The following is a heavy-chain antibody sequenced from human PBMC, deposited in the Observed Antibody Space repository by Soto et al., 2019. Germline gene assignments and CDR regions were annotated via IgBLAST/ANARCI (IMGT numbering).Heavy chain of an antibody. V-gene: IGHV4-59*01. CDR1: GGSISSYY. CDR2: IYYSGST. CDR3: ARSSSAIFGVVIIQAIDYGMDV. J-gene: IGHJ6*02. Sequence: PSGTLSLTCTVSGGSISSYYWSWIRQPPGKGLEWIGYIYYSGSTNYNPSLKSRVTISVDTSKNQFSLKLSSVTAADTAVYYCARSSSAIFGVVIIQAIDYGMDVWGQGTTVTVSS. D-gene: IGHD3-3*01.